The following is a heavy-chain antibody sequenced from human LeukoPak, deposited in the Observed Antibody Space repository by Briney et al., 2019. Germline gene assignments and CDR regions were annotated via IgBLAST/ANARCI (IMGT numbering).Heavy chain of an antibody. D-gene: IGHD4-17*01. CDR3: ARGTVTLDY. CDR2: INHSGST. CDR1: GGSFSGYY. Sequence: KPSETLSLTCAVYGGSFSGYYWSWIRQPPGKGLEWIGEINHSGSTNYNPSLKSRVTISVDTSKNQFSLKLSSVTAADTAVYYCARGTVTLDYWGQGTLVTVSS. J-gene: IGHJ4*02. V-gene: IGHV4-34*01.